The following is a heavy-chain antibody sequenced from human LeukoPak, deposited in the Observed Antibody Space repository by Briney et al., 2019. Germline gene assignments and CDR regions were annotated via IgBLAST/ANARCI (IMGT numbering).Heavy chain of an antibody. CDR1: GFTFSNAW. D-gene: IGHD6-19*01. CDR2: IKSKTDGGTT. J-gene: IGHJ4*02. CDR3: TTGLTRYSSGWYPSMDFDY. V-gene: IGHV3-15*01. Sequence: GGSLRLSCAASGFTFSNAWMSWVRQAPGKGLEWVGRIKSKTDGGTTNYAAPVKGRFTISRDDSKNTLYLQMNSLKTEDTAVYYCTTGLTRYSSGWYPSMDFDYWGQGTLVTVSS.